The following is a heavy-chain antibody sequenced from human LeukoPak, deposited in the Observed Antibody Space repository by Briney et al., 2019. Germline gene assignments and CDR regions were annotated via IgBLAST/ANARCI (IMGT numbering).Heavy chain of an antibody. CDR3: ARGARLTMVRGVIRYYYMDV. J-gene: IGHJ6*03. CDR1: GFTFSSYA. V-gene: IGHV3-30*14. Sequence: GGSLRLSCAASGFTFSSYAMHWVRQAPGKGLEWVAVILYVGSNKYYADSVKGRFTISRDNSKNTLYLQMNSLRAEDTAVYFCARGARLTMVRGVIRYYYMDVWGKGTTVTISS. D-gene: IGHD3-10*01. CDR2: ILYVGSNK.